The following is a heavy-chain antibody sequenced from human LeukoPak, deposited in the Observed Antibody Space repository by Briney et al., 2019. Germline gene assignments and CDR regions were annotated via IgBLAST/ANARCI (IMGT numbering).Heavy chain of an antibody. CDR1: GGSISSGSHY. D-gene: IGHD3-22*01. CDR2: IYDSRFT. CDR3: AGGFDSSKMAY. Sequence: SQTLSLTCTVSGGSISSGSHYWSWIRHHPGKGLEWIGSIYDSRFTYYNPSLASRLSISLDTSDNQLSLRFPSVTAADTAVYYCAGGFDSSKMAYWGQGTLVTVSS. V-gene: IGHV4-31*03. J-gene: IGHJ4*02.